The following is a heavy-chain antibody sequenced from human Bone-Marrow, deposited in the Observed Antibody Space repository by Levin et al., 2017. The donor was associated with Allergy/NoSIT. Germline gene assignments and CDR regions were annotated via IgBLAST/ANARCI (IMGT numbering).Heavy chain of an antibody. V-gene: IGHV3-30*18. CDR1: GFTFSSYG. D-gene: IGHD5-12*01. Sequence: GGSLRLSCAASGFTFSSYGMHWVRQAPGKGLEWVAVISYDGSNKYYADSVKGRFTISRDNSKNTLYLQMNSLRAEDTAVYYCAKDLMRYSGYDTSFDYWGQGTLVTVSS. CDR2: ISYDGSNK. CDR3: AKDLMRYSGYDTSFDY. J-gene: IGHJ4*02.